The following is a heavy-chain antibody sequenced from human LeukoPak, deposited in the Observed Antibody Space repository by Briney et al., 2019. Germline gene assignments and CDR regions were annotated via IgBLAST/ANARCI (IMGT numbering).Heavy chain of an antibody. CDR2: IFFRGST. Sequence: SETLSLTCTVSGGSISGYYWSWIRQPPGKGLEWIGFIFFRGSTNYNPSLTSRVTMSVNTSKNHFSLKLSSVTAADTAVYYCTRHEGDDFWTAFPNYNYALDVWGKGTTVTVSS. D-gene: IGHD3-3*01. J-gene: IGHJ6*04. V-gene: IGHV4-59*08. CDR3: TRHEGDDFWTAFPNYNYALDV. CDR1: GGSISGYY.